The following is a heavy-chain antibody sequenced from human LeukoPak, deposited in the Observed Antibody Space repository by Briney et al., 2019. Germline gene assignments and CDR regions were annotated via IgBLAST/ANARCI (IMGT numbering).Heavy chain of an antibody. CDR1: GFTFSSYA. Sequence: GGSLRLSCAASGFTFSSYAMSWVRQAPGKGLERVSAISGSGGSTYYADSVKGRSTISRDKSKNTLYLQMNSLRAEDTAVYYCAKDFGLAIFGVVIATSFDYWGQGTLVTVSS. CDR3: AKDFGLAIFGVVIATSFDY. D-gene: IGHD3-3*01. V-gene: IGHV3-23*01. J-gene: IGHJ4*02. CDR2: ISGSGGST.